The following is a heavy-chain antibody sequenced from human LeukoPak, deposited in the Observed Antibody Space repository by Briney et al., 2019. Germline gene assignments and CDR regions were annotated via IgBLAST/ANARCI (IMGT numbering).Heavy chain of an antibody. CDR3: ARGDYGDNFDY. V-gene: IGHV4-30-4*01. J-gene: IGHJ4*02. CDR2: IYYSGST. D-gene: IGHD4-17*01. Sequence: SETLSLTCTVSGGSISSGDYYWSWIRQPPGKGLEWIGYIYYSGSTYYNPSLKSRVTISVDTSKNQFSLKLSSVTAADTAAYYCARGDYGDNFDYWGQGTLVTVSS. CDR1: GGSISSGDYY.